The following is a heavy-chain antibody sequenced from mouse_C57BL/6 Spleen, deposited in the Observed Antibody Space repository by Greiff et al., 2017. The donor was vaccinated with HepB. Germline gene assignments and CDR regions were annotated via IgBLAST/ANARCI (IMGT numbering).Heavy chain of an antibody. J-gene: IGHJ1*03. CDR1: GYSFTDYN. CDR3: ARSYYGSSYGYFDV. V-gene: IGHV1-39*01. Sequence: EVQVVESGPELVKPGASVKISCKASGYSFTDYNMNWVKQSNGKSLEWIGVINPNYGTTSYNQKFKGKATLTVDQSSSTAYMQLNSLTSEDTAVYYCARSYYGSSYGYFDVWGTGTTVTVSS. D-gene: IGHD1-1*01. CDR2: INPNYGTT.